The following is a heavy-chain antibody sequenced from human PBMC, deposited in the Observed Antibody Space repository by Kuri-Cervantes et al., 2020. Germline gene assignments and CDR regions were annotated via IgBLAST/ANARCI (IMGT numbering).Heavy chain of an antibody. CDR3: ARGRSPYGTGSDY. V-gene: IGHV3-66*01. CDR2: IYSGGST. D-gene: IGHD1-14*01. CDR1: GFSVSSNY. Sequence: GESLKISCAASGFSVSSNYMSWVRQAPGKGLEWVSVIYSGGSTYYADSVKGRFTISRDNSKNTLYLQMNSLRAEDTAVYYCARGRSPYGTGSDYWGQGTLVTVSS. J-gene: IGHJ4*02.